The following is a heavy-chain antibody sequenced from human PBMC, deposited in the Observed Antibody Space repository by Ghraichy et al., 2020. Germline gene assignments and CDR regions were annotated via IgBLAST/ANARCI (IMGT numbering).Heavy chain of an antibody. D-gene: IGHD2-2*01. Sequence: GESLNISCVASGFSVGTNYMSWVRQAPGKGLEWVSIIYSGTNTYYRDSVKGRFIISRDTSKNTLDLQMNSLRAEDTAVYYCARDKGGGYCSSTTCQQTYFDLWGRGTLVTVSS. J-gene: IGHJ2*01. CDR1: GFSVGTNY. CDR3: ARDKGGGYCSSTTCQQTYFDL. V-gene: IGHV3-53*01. CDR2: IYSGTNT.